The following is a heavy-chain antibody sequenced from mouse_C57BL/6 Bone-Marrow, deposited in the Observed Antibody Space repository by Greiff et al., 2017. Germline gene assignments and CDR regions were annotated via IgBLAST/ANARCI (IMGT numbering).Heavy chain of an antibody. CDR1: GYTFTSYG. D-gene: IGHD2-4*01. CDR3: ATLYYDYDLAWFAY. V-gene: IGHV1-81*01. Sequence: VKLVESGAELARPGASVKLSCKASGYTFTSYGISWVKQRTGQGLEWIGEIYPRSGNTYYNEKFKGKATVTADKSSSTAYMELRSLTSEDSAVYFCATLYYDYDLAWFAYWGQGTLVTVSA. J-gene: IGHJ3*01. CDR2: IYPRSGNT.